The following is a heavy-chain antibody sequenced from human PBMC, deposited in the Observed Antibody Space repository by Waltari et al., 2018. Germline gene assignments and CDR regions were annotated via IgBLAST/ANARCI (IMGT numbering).Heavy chain of an antibody. CDR1: GFTFSHFG. D-gene: IGHD2-2*02. J-gene: IGHJ4*02. CDR2: IWFDGSDK. Sequence: QVNLVESGGGVVQPGGSLRLPCAPSGFTFSHFGMHWVRQAPGKGLEWVALIWFDGSDKFYADSVRGRFTISRDNSARTLYLDMDSLRLDDTAMYYCAKDAFGNTYLDFWGQGTLVIVSS. V-gene: IGHV3-30*02. CDR3: AKDAFGNTYLDF.